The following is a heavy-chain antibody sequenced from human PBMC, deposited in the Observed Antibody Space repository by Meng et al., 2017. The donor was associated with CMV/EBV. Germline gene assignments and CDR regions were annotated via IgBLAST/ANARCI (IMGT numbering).Heavy chain of an antibody. CDR2: VIPVFETA. V-gene: IGHV1-69*12. CDR3: ARGGDSWYSDY. CDR1: GGTVSTFA. D-gene: IGHD1-26*01. Sequence: QGQLGPSAAGVKNPGSSVECACNPSGGTVSTFAISWVRPAPGEGLEWMGGVIPVFETANYAERFQDRVTITADESTTTAYMELSSLRADDTALYFCARGGDSWYSDYWGQGTLVTVSS. J-gene: IGHJ4*02.